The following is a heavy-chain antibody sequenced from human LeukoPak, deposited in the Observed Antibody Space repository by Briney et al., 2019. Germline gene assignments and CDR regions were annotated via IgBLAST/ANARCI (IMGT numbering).Heavy chain of an antibody. CDR1: GGSICGYY. CDR2: IYYSGST. J-gene: IGHJ5*02. CDR3: ARLGGRRETYGWLGP. D-gene: IGHD3-16*01. Sequence: SETLSLTCTVSGGSICGYYWSCVWQPPGKGLENIGYIYYSGSTNYNPSLNSRVTMSVDTSKNQFSLRLTSVTAADTAVYYCARLGGRRETYGWLGPWGQGTLVTVSS. V-gene: IGHV4-59*01.